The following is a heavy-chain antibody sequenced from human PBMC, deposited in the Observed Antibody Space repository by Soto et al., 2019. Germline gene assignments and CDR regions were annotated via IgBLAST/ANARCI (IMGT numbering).Heavy chain of an antibody. Sequence: QVQVVQSGAEVKKPGSSVKVSCKASGGYYRSYTITWVRQAPGQGLEWMGRVIPILGVVNYAQKFQGKVTFTADKSTSRAYMELSSLRSDDTAVYYWARESVGDYPLLDYWGQGSLVTDSS. J-gene: IGHJ4*01. D-gene: IGHD4-17*01. CDR3: ARESVGDYPLLDY. CDR2: VIPILGVV. V-gene: IGHV1-69*08. CDR1: GGYYRSYT.